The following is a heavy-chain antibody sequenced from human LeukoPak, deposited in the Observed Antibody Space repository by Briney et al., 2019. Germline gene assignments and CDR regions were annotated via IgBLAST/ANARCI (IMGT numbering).Heavy chain of an antibody. CDR1: GLTFSSYW. J-gene: IGHJ4*02. CDR2: IKQDGSEK. CDR3: ATGVAAMDY. Sequence: PGGSLRLSCAASGLTFSSYWMSWVRQAPGKGLEWVANIKQDGSEKYYVDSVKGRFTISRDNAKNSLYLQMNSLRAEDTAVYYCATGVAAMDYWGQGTLVTVSS. D-gene: IGHD2-2*01. V-gene: IGHV3-7*01.